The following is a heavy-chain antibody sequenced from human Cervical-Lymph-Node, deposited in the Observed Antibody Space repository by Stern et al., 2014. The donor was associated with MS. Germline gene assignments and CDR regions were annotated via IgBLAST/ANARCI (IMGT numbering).Heavy chain of an antibody. V-gene: IGHV4-59*01. CDR1: GGSIRNYH. D-gene: IGHD3-10*01. Sequence: QVQLQESGPGLVKPSETLSLTCSVSGGSIRNYHWSWIRQPPGKGLEWTGDIYYSGSTNYNPSLKSRVTISVDTSKNQLSLKLSSVTAADTGVYYCARVNDVDGSGTYYKLRGYHVMDVWGQGTTVTVSS. CDR2: IYYSGST. CDR3: ARVNDVDGSGTYYKLRGYHVMDV. J-gene: IGHJ6*02.